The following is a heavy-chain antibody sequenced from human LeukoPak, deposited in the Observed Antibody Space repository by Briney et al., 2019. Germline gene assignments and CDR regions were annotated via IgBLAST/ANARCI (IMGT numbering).Heavy chain of an antibody. CDR1: GYTFTGYY. Sequence: ASVKVSCKASGYTFTGYYMHWVRQAPGQGLEWMGWTNPNSGGTNYAQKFQGRVTMTRDTSISTAYMELSRLRSDDTAVYYCARGRYDFWSGSDPYYYYYMDVWGKGTTVTVSS. V-gene: IGHV1-2*02. J-gene: IGHJ6*03. CDR3: ARGRYDFWSGSDPYYYYYMDV. CDR2: TNPNSGGT. D-gene: IGHD3-3*01.